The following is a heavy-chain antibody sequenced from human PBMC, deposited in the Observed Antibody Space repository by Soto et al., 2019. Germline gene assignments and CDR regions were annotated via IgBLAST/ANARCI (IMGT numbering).Heavy chain of an antibody. J-gene: IGHJ6*02. V-gene: IGHV4-31*03. CDR2: IYYSGST. CDR1: GGSISSGGYY. CDR3: ARDSARITMVRGSYYYYYGMDV. D-gene: IGHD3-10*01. Sequence: LSLTCTVSGGSISSGGYYWSWIRQHPGKGKDWIGYIYYSGSTYYNPSLKSRVTISVDTSKNQFSLKLSSVTAADTAVYYCARDSARITMVRGSYYYYYGMDVWGQGTTVTVSS.